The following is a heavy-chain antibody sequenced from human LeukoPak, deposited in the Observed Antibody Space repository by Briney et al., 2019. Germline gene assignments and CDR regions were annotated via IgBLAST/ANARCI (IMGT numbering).Heavy chain of an antibody. V-gene: IGHV1-2*02. Sequence: ASVKVSCKASGYTFTGYYMHWVRQAPGQGLEWMGWINPNSGGTNYAQKFQGRVTMTRDTSISTAYMELSRLRSDDTAVYYCARGRDSDSWYFDWFDPWSQGTLVTVSS. CDR2: INPNSGGT. D-gene: IGHD6-13*01. CDR1: GYTFTGYY. CDR3: ARGRDSDSWYFDWFDP. J-gene: IGHJ5*02.